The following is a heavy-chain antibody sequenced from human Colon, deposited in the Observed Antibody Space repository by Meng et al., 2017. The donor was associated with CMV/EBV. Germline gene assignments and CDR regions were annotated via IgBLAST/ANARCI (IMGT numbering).Heavy chain of an antibody. Sequence: QVQLQESGPGLVKPSETLSLTCTVSGGSINNYYWSWIRRPAGKGLEWIGRVYSTGSTSYNPSLESRVIMSVDTSKNQFSLKLRSVTAADTGIYYCARGTRAGYNLFDYWGRGTLVTVSS. CDR3: ARGTRAGYNLFDY. J-gene: IGHJ4*01. D-gene: IGHD3-9*01. CDR2: VYSTGST. CDR1: GGSINNYY. V-gene: IGHV4-4*07.